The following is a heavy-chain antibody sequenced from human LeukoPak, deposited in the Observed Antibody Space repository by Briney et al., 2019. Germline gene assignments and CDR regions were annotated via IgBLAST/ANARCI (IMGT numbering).Heavy chain of an antibody. CDR1: GFTFDIYG. Sequence: GGSLRLSCAASGFTFDIYGMHWVRQAPGKGLEWVAFIRYDGSSKYYADSVKGRFTISRDNSKNTLYLQMNSLRAEDTAVYYCAKMGSLGYSGYELDYWGQGTLVTVSS. D-gene: IGHD5-12*01. CDR2: IRYDGSSK. CDR3: AKMGSLGYSGYELDY. J-gene: IGHJ4*02. V-gene: IGHV3-30*02.